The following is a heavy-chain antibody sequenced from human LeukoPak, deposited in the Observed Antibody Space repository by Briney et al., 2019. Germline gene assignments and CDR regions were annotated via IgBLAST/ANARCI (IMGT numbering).Heavy chain of an antibody. CDR3: ARAGAAPSSYYYYGMDV. J-gene: IGHJ6*02. V-gene: IGHV4-34*01. Sequence: PSETLSLTCAVYGGSFSGYYWSWIRQPPGKGLGWIGEINHSGSTNYNPSLKSRVTISVDTSKNQFSLKLSSVTAADTAVYYCARAGAAPSSYYYYGMDVWGQGTTVTVSS. CDR2: INHSGST. D-gene: IGHD6-6*01. CDR1: GGSFSGYY.